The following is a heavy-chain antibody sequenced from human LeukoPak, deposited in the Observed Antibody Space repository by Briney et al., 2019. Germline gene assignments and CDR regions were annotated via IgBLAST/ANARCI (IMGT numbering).Heavy chain of an antibody. Sequence: GGSLRLSCAASGFTFSSYGMSWVRQAPGKGLEWVSAISGSGGSTYYADSVKGRFTISRDNSKNTLYLQMNSLRAEDTAVYYCARDRNSYGDSYFDYWGQGTLVTVSS. CDR3: ARDRNSYGDSYFDY. J-gene: IGHJ4*02. D-gene: IGHD4-17*01. V-gene: IGHV3-23*01. CDR2: ISGSGGST. CDR1: GFTFSSYG.